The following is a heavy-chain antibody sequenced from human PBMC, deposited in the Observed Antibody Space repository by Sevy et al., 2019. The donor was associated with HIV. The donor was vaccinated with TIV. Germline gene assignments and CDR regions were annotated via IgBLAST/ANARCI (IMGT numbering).Heavy chain of an antibody. Sequence: KQSQTISLTCAISGDSVSSNSAAWNWIRQSPSRGLEWLGRTYYRSKWYKDYAVSVKSRITINPDTSMNQFSLQLNSVTPEDTAVYYCARGDYFGSGISNYYYYGMDVWGQGTTVTVSS. CDR3: ARGDYFGSGISNYYYYGMDV. CDR1: GDSVSSNSAA. CDR2: TYYRSKWYK. D-gene: IGHD3-10*01. J-gene: IGHJ6*02. V-gene: IGHV6-1*01.